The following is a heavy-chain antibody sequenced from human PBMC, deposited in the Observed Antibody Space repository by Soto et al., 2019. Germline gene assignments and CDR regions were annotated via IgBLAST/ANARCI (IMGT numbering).Heavy chain of an antibody. Sequence: GASVKVSCKASGFTFTSSAVQWVRQARGQRLEWIGWIVVGSGNTNYAQKFQERVTITRDMSTSTAYMELSSLRSEDTAVYYCAAGDYYDSSGYYYYYGMDVWGQGTTVTVSS. J-gene: IGHJ6*02. D-gene: IGHD3-22*01. CDR2: IVVGSGNT. CDR3: AAGDYYDSSGYYYYYGMDV. V-gene: IGHV1-58*01. CDR1: GFTFTSSA.